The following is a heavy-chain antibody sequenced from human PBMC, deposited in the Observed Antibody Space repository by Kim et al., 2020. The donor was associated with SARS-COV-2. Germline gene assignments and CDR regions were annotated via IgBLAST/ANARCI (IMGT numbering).Heavy chain of an antibody. D-gene: IGHD3-16*02. CDR2: ISGSGGST. Sequence: GGSLRLSCAASGFTFSSYAMSWVRQAPGKGLEWVSAISGSGGSTYYADSVKGRFTISRDNSKKTLYLQMNSLRAEDTAVYYCAKDLGTITFGGVIVIGAFDYWGQGTLVTVSS. CDR3: AKDLGTITFGGVIVIGAFDY. CDR1: GFTFSSYA. V-gene: IGHV3-23*01. J-gene: IGHJ4*02.